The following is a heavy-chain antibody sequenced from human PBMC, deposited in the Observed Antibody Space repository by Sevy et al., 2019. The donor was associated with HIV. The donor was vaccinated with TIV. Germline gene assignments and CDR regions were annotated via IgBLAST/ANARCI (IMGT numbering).Heavy chain of an antibody. V-gene: IGHV3-48*02. D-gene: IGHD6-19*01. Sequence: GGSLRLSCAASGFTFSSYSMNWVRQAPGKGLEWVSYISSSSTIYYADSVKGRFTISRDNAKNSLYLQMNSLRDEDTAVYYCARDRVIGVAGTYGMDVWGQGTTVTVSS. CDR3: ARDRVIGVAGTYGMDV. CDR1: GFTFSSYS. CDR2: ISSSSTI. J-gene: IGHJ6*02.